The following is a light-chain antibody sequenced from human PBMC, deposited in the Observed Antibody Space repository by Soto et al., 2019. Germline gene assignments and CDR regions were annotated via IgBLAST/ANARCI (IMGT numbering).Light chain of an antibody. CDR2: AAS. CDR1: ESISSR. Sequence: DIQISQSPSSLSASVGDRVTITCRAAESISSRLNWYQQKPGRAPALLIYAASTLQNGVPSRFTGSGSGTEFTLTITGLQLEDFATYYCQQDYSTLATFGQGTRLEIK. J-gene: IGKJ5*01. CDR3: QQDYSTLAT. V-gene: IGKV1-39*01.